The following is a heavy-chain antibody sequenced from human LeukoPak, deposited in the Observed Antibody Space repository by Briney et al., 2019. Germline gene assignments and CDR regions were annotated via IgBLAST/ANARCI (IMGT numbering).Heavy chain of an antibody. D-gene: IGHD3-10*01. CDR1: GFTFSSYP. V-gene: IGHV3-23*01. CDR2: ISASGGTT. CDR3: AKDYYGSGSYPRHFDY. Sequence: GGSLRLSCAASGFTFSSYPMSWVRQAPGKGLEWVSGISASGGTTYYADSVKGRFTISRDNSKNTLSLQMNSLRAEDTAVYYCAKDYYGSGSYPRHFDYWGQGTPVTVSS. J-gene: IGHJ4*02.